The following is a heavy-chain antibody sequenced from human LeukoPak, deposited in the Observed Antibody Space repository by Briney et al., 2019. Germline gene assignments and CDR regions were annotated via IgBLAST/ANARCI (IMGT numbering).Heavy chain of an antibody. V-gene: IGHV1-8*01. CDR2: MNPNSGNT. CDR1: GYTFTSYD. CDR3: ARGTIRSSTSCYFY. D-gene: IGHD2-2*01. Sequence: ASVKVSCKASGYTFTSYDINWVRQAPGQGLEWMGWMNPNSGNTGYAQKFQGRVTMTRNTSISTAYMELSSLRSEDTAVYYCARGTIRSSTSCYFYWGQGTLVTVSS. J-gene: IGHJ4*02.